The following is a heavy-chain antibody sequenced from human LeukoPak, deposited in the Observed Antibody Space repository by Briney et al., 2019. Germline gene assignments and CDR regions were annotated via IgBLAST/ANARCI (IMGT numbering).Heavy chain of an antibody. CDR3: ARARYSDF. J-gene: IGHJ4*02. CDR2: IKEDGSEK. V-gene: IGHV3-7*01. CDR1: GFTFSNYW. Sequence: GGSLRLSCVASGFTFSNYWMTWVRQAPGKGLEWVANIKEDGSEKNYADSVKGRFTISRDNAKNSLYLQMNSLRGEDTAVYYCARARYSDFWGQATLVTVSS.